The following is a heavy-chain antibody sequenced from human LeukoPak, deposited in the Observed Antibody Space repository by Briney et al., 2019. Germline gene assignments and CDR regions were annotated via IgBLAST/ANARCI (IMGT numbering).Heavy chain of an antibody. Sequence: GSLRLSCAASGFTFSSYSMNWVRQPPGKGLEWIGEINHSGSTNYNPSLKSRVTISVDTSKNQFSLKLSSVTAADTAVYYCARGSSSGWNYYYYYGMDVWGQGTTVTVSS. J-gene: IGHJ6*02. CDR1: GFTFSSYS. CDR2: INHSGST. D-gene: IGHD6-19*01. CDR3: ARGSSSGWNYYYYYGMDV. V-gene: IGHV4-34*01.